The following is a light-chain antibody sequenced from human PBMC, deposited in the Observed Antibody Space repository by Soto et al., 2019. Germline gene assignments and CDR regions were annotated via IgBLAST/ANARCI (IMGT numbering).Light chain of an antibody. Sequence: QCSLTLPASVSGSLGQPNTIYCTGTISDIGGYKYVSWYQQHPGKAPKLIIFEVSNRPSGVSDRFSGSNSGNTASLTISGLQAEDEADHYRTSYSRYRVLVFGGGTKVTVL. CDR2: EVS. J-gene: IGLJ3*02. CDR1: ISDIGGYKY. CDR3: TSYSRYRVLV. V-gene: IGLV2-14*01.